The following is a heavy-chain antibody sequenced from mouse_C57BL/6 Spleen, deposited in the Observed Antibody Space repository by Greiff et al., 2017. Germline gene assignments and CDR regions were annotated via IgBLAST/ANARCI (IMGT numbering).Heavy chain of an antibody. Sequence: QVQLQQPGAELVKPGASVKLSCKASGYTFTSYWMHWVKQRPGQGLEWIGMIHPNSGSTNYNEKFKSKATLTVDKSSSTAYMQLSSLTSEDSAVYYCASTTVVNWYFDVWGTGTTVTVSS. V-gene: IGHV1-64*01. CDR2: IHPNSGST. CDR3: ASTTVVNWYFDV. J-gene: IGHJ1*03. D-gene: IGHD1-1*01. CDR1: GYTFTSYW.